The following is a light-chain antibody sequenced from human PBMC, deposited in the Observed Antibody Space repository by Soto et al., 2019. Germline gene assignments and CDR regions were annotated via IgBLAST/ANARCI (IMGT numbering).Light chain of an antibody. V-gene: IGLV2-11*01. CDR2: DVT. J-gene: IGLJ1*01. CDR1: SSDIGGYHY. Sequence: QSALTQPRSVSGSPGQSITISCTGTSSDIGGYHYVSWYQQRPGKAPQLLIYDVTKRPSGVPDRFSGSKSGNTASLTISGLQADDEADYFCCSYAATNTFVFATGTKLTVL. CDR3: CSYAATNTFV.